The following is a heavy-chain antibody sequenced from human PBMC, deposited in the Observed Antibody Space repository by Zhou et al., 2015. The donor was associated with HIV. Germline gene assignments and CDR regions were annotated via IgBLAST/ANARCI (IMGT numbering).Heavy chain of an antibody. D-gene: IGHD5-18*01. J-gene: IGHJ3*02. Sequence: QVQLVQSGAEVKKPGASVKVSCEASGYTFTSYEINWVRQATGQGLEWMGWMNPSSGNTGYAQKFQGRVTMTRNTSISTAYMELSSLVSEDTAVYYCARRGMQIWSDTLDIWGQGTMVIVSS. V-gene: IGHV1-8*01. CDR3: ARRGMQIWSDTLDI. CDR2: MNPSSGNT. CDR1: GYTFTSYE.